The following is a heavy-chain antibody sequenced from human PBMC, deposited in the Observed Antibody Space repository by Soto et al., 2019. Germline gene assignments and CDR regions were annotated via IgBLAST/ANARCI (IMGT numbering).Heavy chain of an antibody. CDR3: ARVVDYYDPDYYYGMDV. CDR1: GFTFSTYS. D-gene: IGHD3-22*01. CDR2: ISSSSSYI. Sequence: EVQLVESGGGLVKPGGSLRLSCAASGFTFSTYSMNWVRQAPGKGLEWVSSISSSSSYIYYADSVKGRFTISRDNAKNSLYLQMNSLSDEDTAVYYCARVVDYYDPDYYYGMDVWGQGTTVTVSS. J-gene: IGHJ6*02. V-gene: IGHV3-21*01.